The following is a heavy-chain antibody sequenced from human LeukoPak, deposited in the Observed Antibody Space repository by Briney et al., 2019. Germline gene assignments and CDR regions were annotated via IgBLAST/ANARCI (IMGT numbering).Heavy chain of an antibody. CDR3: ARGIDA. D-gene: IGHD2-15*01. CDR1: GFTFSSYS. CDR2: ITSSSSTM. J-gene: IGHJ5*02. V-gene: IGHV3-48*01. Sequence: GGSLRLSCAASGFTFSSYSMNWVRQAPGKGLEWVSHITSSSSTMHYADSVKGRFTISRDNAKNSLYLQMNSLRAEDTAVYYCARGIDAWGQGTLVTVSS.